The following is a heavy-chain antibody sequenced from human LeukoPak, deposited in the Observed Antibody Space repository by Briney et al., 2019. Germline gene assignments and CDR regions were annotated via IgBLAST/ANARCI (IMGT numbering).Heavy chain of an antibody. CDR1: GGSFSGYY. D-gene: IGHD5-24*01. V-gene: IGHV4-34*01. CDR2: INHSGST. CDR3: ARRDGYNYHRARFQH. J-gene: IGHJ1*01. Sequence: SETLSLTCAVYGGSFSGYYWSWIRQPPGKGLEWIGEINHSGSTNYNPSLKSRVTISVDTSKNQFSLKLSSVTAADTAVYYCARRDGYNYHRARFQHWGQGTLVTVSS.